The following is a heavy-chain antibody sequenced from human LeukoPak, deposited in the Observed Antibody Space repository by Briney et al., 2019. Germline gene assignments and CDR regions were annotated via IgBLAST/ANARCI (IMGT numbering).Heavy chain of an antibody. CDR1: GGSISSGGYY. J-gene: IGHJ6*02. CDR2: IYYSGST. Sequence: SQTLSLTCTVSGGSISSGGYYWSWIRQHPGKGLEWIGYIYYSGSTYYNPSLKSRVTISVDTSKNQFSLKLSSVTAADTAVYYCARGGNYGSGSIYYYYYGMDVWGQGTTVTVSS. V-gene: IGHV4-31*03. D-gene: IGHD3-10*01. CDR3: ARGGNYGSGSIYYYYYGMDV.